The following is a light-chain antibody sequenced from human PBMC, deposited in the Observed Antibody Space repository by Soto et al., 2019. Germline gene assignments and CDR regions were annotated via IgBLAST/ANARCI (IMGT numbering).Light chain of an antibody. J-gene: IGKJ2*01. V-gene: IGKV4-1*01. CDR2: WAC. Sequence: DIVMTQSPDSLAVSLGERATINCKSSQSVLYSSNNKNYLAWYQQRPGQPPKLFSYWACTRESGVPDRFSGSGSGTDFTLTILSLQAEDVAVYDCQQYESTPPTFGQGTKLEIK. CDR1: QSVLYSSNNKNY. CDR3: QQYESTPPT.